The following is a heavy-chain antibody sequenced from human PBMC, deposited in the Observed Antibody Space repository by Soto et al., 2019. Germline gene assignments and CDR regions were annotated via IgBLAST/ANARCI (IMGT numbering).Heavy chain of an antibody. D-gene: IGHD2-2*02. CDR3: ARGRSYCSSTSCYRGHYYYGMDV. CDR1: GGSISSYY. CDR2: IYYSGST. V-gene: IGHV4-59*12. J-gene: IGHJ6*02. Sequence: PSETLSLTCTVSGGSISSYYWSWIRQPPGKGLEWIGYIYYSGSTNYNPSLKSRVTISVDTSKNQFSLKLSSVTAADTAVYYCARGRSYCSSTSCYRGHYYYGMDVWGQGTTVTVSS.